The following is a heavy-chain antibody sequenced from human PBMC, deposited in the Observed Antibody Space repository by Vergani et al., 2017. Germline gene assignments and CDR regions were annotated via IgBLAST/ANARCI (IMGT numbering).Heavy chain of an antibody. J-gene: IGHJ4*02. V-gene: IGHV4-34*01. CDR1: GGSFSGYY. CDR2: INHSGST. CDR3: ARRSRLTAGDDY. D-gene: IGHD3-16*01. Sequence: QVQLQQWGAGLLKPSETLSLTCAVYGGSFSGYYWSWIRQPPGKGLEWIGEINHSGSTNYNPSLKSRVPISVDTSKNQFSLKLSSVTAADTAVYYCARRSRLTAGDDYWGQGTLVTVSS.